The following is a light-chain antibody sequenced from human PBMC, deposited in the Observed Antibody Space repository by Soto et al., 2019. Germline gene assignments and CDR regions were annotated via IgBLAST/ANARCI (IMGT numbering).Light chain of an antibody. J-gene: IGLJ1*01. V-gene: IGLV2-14*01. CDR2: EGS. Sequence: QCVLTQPASVSGSPGQSITISCTGTSSAHGTYEYVCWYQPHPGKARKLMVFEGSSRPSGVCYRFSGWKPGNTASLTLSRLQAEDEADYFCSSYSISTAYLFGTGTKVTVL. CDR3: SSYSISTAYL. CDR1: SSAHGTYEY.